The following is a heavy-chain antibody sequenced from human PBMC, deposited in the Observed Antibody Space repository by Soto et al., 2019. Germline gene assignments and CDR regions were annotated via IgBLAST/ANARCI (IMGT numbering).Heavy chain of an antibody. CDR3: ARARITMVREVIKYNMDV. CDR1: CGSISTYY. J-gene: IGHJ6*02. Sequence: SETLSLTCTVSCGSISTYYWSWIRRPPGKGLEWIGYIYNSGSTHSNPSLQSRVTISVDTSKNQFSLKLSSVTAADTAIYYCARARITMVREVIKYNMDVWGQGTTVTVSS. V-gene: IGHV4-59*01. CDR2: IYNSGST. D-gene: IGHD3-10*01.